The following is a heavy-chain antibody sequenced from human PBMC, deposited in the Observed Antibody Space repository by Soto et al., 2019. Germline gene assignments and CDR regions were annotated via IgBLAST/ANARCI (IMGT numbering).Heavy chain of an antibody. D-gene: IGHD2-15*01. CDR1: GFIFSHYG. Sequence: QVQLVESGGGVVQPGRSLRLSCAASGFIFSHYGMHWVRQAPGKGLEWVALISFDGKNRNYADSLKGRFTIYRDNPKNTLYLEMNSLRPEDTAVYYCAKRGGVVGGSEHPPFEYWGQGTLVTVSS. J-gene: IGHJ4*02. V-gene: IGHV3-30*18. CDR2: ISFDGKNR. CDR3: AKRGGVVGGSEHPPFEY.